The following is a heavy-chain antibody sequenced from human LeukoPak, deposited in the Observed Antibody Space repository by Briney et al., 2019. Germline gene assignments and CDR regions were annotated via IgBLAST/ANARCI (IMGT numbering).Heavy chain of an antibody. CDR1: GFTFSDYA. J-gene: IGHJ4*01. Sequence: SGGSLGLSCAASGFTFSDYAMTWVRQAPGKGLEWVSSIGGSGDATYYADAVKGRFSVSRDNSKNTLYLQTNSLGADDTALYHCARDSGSYLQPTDFWGHGTLVTVSS. V-gene: IGHV3-23*01. CDR3: ARDSGSYLQPTDF. D-gene: IGHD1-26*01. CDR2: IGGSGDAT.